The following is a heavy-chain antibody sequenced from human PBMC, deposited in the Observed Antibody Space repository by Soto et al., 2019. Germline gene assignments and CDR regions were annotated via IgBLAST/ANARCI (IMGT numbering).Heavy chain of an antibody. CDR2: IYYSGST. V-gene: IGHV4-59*01. CDR1: GGSISSYY. Sequence: PSETLSLTCTVSGGSISSYYWSWIRQPPGKGLEWIGYIYYSGSTNYNPSLKSRVTISVDTSKNQFSLKPSSVTAADTAVYYCARSVTTYYYYYMDVWGKGTTVTVS. J-gene: IGHJ6*03. CDR3: ARSVTTYYYYYMDV. D-gene: IGHD4-17*01.